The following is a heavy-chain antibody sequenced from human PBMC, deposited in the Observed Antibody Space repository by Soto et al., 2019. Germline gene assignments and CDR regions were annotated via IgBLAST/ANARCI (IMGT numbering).Heavy chain of an antibody. CDR2: ISAYNGNT. J-gene: IGHJ4*02. CDR3: ARPQNDILTDSYTTYFDS. D-gene: IGHD3-9*01. V-gene: IGHV1-18*01. CDR1: GYTFTNYG. Sequence: QVQLVQSGAEVKKPGASVQVSCKASGYTFTNYGLTWVRQAPGQGPEWVGWISAYNGNTHYAQKLQGRVAMTTDTSTSTAYMELRSLSSDDTAVYYCARPQNDILTDSYTTYFDSWGQGTPVTVSS.